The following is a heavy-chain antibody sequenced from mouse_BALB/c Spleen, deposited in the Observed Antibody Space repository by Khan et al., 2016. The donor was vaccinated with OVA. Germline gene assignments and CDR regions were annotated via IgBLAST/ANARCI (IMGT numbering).Heavy chain of an antibody. Sequence: QIQLVQSGPELKKPGETVRISCKASGHTFTNYGMNWVKQAPGKGLKWMGWINTYTGEPTYADDFNGRFAFSLETSASTAYLQINNLKNEDTATYSCSRPPYFSDAMDNWGQGTSVTVSS. J-gene: IGHJ4*01. CDR3: SRPPYFSDAMDN. CDR2: INTYTGEP. CDR1: GHTFTNYG. V-gene: IGHV9-3-1*01. D-gene: IGHD2-10*01.